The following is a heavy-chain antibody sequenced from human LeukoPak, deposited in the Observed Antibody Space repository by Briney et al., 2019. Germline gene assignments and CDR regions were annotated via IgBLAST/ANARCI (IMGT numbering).Heavy chain of an antibody. CDR2: IIPIFGTA. V-gene: IGHV1-69*06. J-gene: IGHJ1*01. Sequence: ASVKVSCKASGGTFSSYAISWVRQAPGQGLEWMGGIIPIFGTANYAQKFQGRVTITADKSTSTAYMELSSLRSEDTAVYYCAGSCSGGSCYSSPFVYFQHWGQGTLVTVSS. CDR1: GGTFSSYA. D-gene: IGHD2-15*01. CDR3: AGSCSGGSCYSSPFVYFQH.